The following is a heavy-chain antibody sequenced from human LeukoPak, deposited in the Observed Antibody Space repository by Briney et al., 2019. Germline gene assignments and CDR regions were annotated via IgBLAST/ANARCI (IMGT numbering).Heavy chain of an antibody. V-gene: IGHV3-30-3*01. CDR1: GFSLSSHT. Sequence: GRSLRLSCAASGFSLSSHTMHWVRQAPGKGLEWVAVIATDGNNKDYADSVKGRVTISRDNFKNTLYLQMNSLRAEDTAVYYCARDRYYGSGRYNYFDYWGQGTLVTVSS. CDR2: IATDGNNK. CDR3: ARDRYYGSGRYNYFDY. D-gene: IGHD3-10*01. J-gene: IGHJ4*02.